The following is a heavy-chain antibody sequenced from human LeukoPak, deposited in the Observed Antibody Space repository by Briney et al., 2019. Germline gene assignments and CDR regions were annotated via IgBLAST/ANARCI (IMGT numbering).Heavy chain of an antibody. CDR1: GFTFSSYW. D-gene: IGHD6-13*01. CDR2: IYYSGST. J-gene: IGHJ5*02. CDR3: ARRAPGYSSRNNNWFDP. Sequence: GSLRLSCAASGFTFSSYWMSRVRQAPGRGQEWIGSIYYSGSTYYNPSLKSRVTISVDTSKNQFSLKLSSVTAADTAVYYCARRAPGYSSRNNNWFDPWGQGTLVTVSS. V-gene: IGHV4-39*01.